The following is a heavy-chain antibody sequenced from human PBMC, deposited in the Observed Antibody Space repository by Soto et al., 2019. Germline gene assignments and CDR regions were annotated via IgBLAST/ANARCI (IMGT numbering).Heavy chain of an antibody. CDR3: AKDRDYTMDV. Sequence: GASVKVSCKTSGYTFTNYGISWVRQAPGQGLEWMAWISTYNGNTNFARKFQGRITMTTDTSTSTAYMELRSLRSDDTAVYYCAKDRDYTMDVWGQGTTVTVSS. CDR1: GYTFTNYG. J-gene: IGHJ6*02. CDR2: ISTYNGNT. V-gene: IGHV1-18*01.